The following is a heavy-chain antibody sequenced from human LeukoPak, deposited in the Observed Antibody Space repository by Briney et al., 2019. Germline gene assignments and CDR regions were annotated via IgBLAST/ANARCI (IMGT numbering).Heavy chain of an antibody. J-gene: IGHJ4*02. V-gene: IGHV3-23*01. CDR1: GFTFSSYA. D-gene: IGHD3-22*01. Sequence: GGSLRLSCAASGFTFSSYAMSWVRQAPGKGLEWVSAISGSGGSTYYADSVKGRFTISRDNAKNSLYLQMNSLRAEDTAVYYCARDSSGYFEVYFDYWGQGTLVTVSS. CDR3: ARDSSGYFEVYFDY. CDR2: ISGSGGST.